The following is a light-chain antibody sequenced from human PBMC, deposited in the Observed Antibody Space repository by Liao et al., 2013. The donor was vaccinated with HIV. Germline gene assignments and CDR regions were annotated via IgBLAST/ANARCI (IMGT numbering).Light chain of an antibody. CDR2: YDS. J-gene: IGLJ2*01. Sequence: SYELTQPPSVSVAPGKTARIACGGYDIGSKSVHWYQQKPGQAPVLVIYYDSDRPSGIPERFSGSNSGNTATLIISRVEAGDEADYYCQAWDSFAAVFGGGTKLTVL. V-gene: IGLV3-21*01. CDR3: QAWDSFAAV. CDR1: DIGSKS.